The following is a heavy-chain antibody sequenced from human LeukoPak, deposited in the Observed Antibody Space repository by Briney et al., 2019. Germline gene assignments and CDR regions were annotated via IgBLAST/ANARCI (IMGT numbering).Heavy chain of an antibody. Sequence: GVSMRLSCAASGFTFSSSAMTWVRQAPGKVLEWVSLIRSEGGDTHYADSVKGRFTISRHNSKNTLYLQMNSLRAEDTAVYHCAKVIQCTHWGQGTLVRVS. D-gene: IGHD2-2*01. V-gene: IGHV3-23*01. CDR2: IRSEGGDT. CDR1: GFTFSSSA. J-gene: IGHJ4*02. CDR3: AKVIQCTH.